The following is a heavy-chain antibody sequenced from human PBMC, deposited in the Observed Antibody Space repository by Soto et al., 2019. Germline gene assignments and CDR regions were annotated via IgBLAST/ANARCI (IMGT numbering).Heavy chain of an antibody. J-gene: IGHJ5*02. CDR1: CVSISSSSYY. CDR2: IYYSGST. V-gene: IGHV4-39*01. CDR3: APDMRGYSYGDPRINWFDP. Sequence: SDTLSLSCTVTCVSISSSSYYWAWIRKPPGKGLEWIGSIYYSGSTYYNPSLKSRVTISVDTSKNQFSLKLSSVTAADTAVYYCAPDMRGYSYGDPRINWFDPWGQGTLVTVS. D-gene: IGHD5-18*01.